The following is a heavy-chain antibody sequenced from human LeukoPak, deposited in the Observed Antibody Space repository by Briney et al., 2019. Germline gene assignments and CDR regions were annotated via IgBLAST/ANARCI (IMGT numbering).Heavy chain of an antibody. J-gene: IGHJ6*03. V-gene: IGHV3-11*04. Sequence: GGSLRLSCAASGFTFSDYYMSWIRQAPGKGLEWVSYISSSGSTIYYADSVKGRFTISRDNAKNSLYLQMNSLRAEDTAVYYCARSGPYYDFWSGYGLSTHYYYYMDVWGKGTTVTVSS. CDR2: ISSSGSTI. CDR1: GFTFSDYY. CDR3: ARSGPYYDFWSGYGLSTHYYYYMDV. D-gene: IGHD3-3*01.